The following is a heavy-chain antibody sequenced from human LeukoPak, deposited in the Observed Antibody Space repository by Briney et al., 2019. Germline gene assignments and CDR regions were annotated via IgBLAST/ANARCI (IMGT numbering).Heavy chain of an antibody. CDR3: TTGSATGTGSGY. V-gene: IGHV3-49*04. CDR1: GFTFGDYV. CDR2: IRSKPYGGTT. D-gene: IGHD6-13*01. J-gene: IGHJ4*02. Sequence: GGSLRLSCTASGFTFGDYVMSWVRQAPGKGLEWVGFIRSKPYGGTTEYAASVKGRFIISRDDSKAIAYLQMNSLKSEDTAVYYCTTGSATGTGSGYWGQGTLVTVSS.